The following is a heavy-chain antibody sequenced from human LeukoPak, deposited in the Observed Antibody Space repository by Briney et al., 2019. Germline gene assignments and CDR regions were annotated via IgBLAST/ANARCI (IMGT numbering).Heavy chain of an antibody. V-gene: IGHV3-30*01. J-gene: IGHJ4*02. CDR3: ARLVRGEPLLDY. CDR2: ISYDGSNK. CDR1: GFTFSSYA. D-gene: IGHD1-26*01. Sequence: GGSLRLSCAASGFTFSSYAMHWVRQAPGKGLEWVAVISYDGSNKYYADSVKGRFTISRDNSKNTLYLQMNSLRAEDTAVYYCARLVRGEPLLDYWGQGTLVTVSS.